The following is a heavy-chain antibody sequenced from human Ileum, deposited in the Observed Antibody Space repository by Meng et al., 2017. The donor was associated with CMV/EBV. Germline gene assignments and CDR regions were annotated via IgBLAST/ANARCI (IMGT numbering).Heavy chain of an antibody. J-gene: IGHJ4*02. CDR1: GFTFSSYA. CDR2: ISYDGRNK. Sequence: GESLKISCAGSGFTFSSYALHWVRQAPGKGLEWVAFISYDGRNKYYADSVKGRFTISTDNSENTLYLQMNSLRAEDTAVYFCARDRFDGNGYYLDYTHSFENWGQGTLVTVSS. V-gene: IGHV3-30*04. CDR3: ARDRFDGNGYYLDYTHSFEN. D-gene: IGHD3-22*01.